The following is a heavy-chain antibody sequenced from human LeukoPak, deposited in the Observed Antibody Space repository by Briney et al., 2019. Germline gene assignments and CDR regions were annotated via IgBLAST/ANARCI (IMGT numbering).Heavy chain of an antibody. Sequence: SETLSLTCAVYGGSFSGYYWSWIRQPPGKGLEWIGEINHSGSTNYNPSLKSRVTISVDTSKNQFSLKLSSVTAADTAVYYCARGRGAAAGTYYFDYWGQGTLVAVSS. CDR2: INHSGST. CDR3: ARGRGAAAGTYYFDY. D-gene: IGHD6-13*01. CDR1: GGSFSGYY. V-gene: IGHV4-34*01. J-gene: IGHJ4*02.